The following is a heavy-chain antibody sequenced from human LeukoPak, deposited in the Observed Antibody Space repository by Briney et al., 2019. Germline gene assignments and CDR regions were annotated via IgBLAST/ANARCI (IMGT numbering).Heavy chain of an antibody. Sequence: GGSLRLSCAAYGFAVSSNYMSWVRQAPGKGLEGVSVIFSGGGAYYADCVKGRLTISRDNSKNTLYLQMNSLRAEDTAVYYCARGRPAADASDYWGQGTLVTVSS. D-gene: IGHD6-13*01. V-gene: IGHV3-66*01. J-gene: IGHJ4*02. CDR3: ARGRPAADASDY. CDR2: IFSGGGA. CDR1: GFAVSSNY.